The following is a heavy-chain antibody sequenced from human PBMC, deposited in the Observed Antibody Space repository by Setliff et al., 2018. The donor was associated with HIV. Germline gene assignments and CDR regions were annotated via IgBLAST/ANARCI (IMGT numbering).Heavy chain of an antibody. CDR3: ARVPAGTAYDK. CDR1: GGTFSNFA. CDR2: IIPILGIT. Sequence: AASVKVSCKTSGGTFSNFAVSWVRQAPGQRLEWMGAIIPILGITNYAEKFQGKVTITLDESTTTSFMELSSLRSEDTAVYFCARVPAGTAYDKWGQGTLVTVS. V-gene: IGHV1-69*10. J-gene: IGHJ4*02. D-gene: IGHD1-7*01.